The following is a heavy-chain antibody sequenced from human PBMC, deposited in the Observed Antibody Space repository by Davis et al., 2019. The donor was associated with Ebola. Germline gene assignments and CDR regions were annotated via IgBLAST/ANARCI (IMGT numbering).Heavy chain of an antibody. J-gene: IGHJ4*02. CDR1: GFTFSSYG. Sequence: SLKISCAASGFTFSSYGMHWVRQAPGKGLEWVSGISWNSGSIGYADSVKGRFTISRDNAKNSLYLQMNSLRAEDTALYYCAKVAIFGVVSYYFDYWGQGTLVTVSS. V-gene: IGHV3-9*01. CDR2: ISWNSGSI. D-gene: IGHD3-3*01. CDR3: AKVAIFGVVSYYFDY.